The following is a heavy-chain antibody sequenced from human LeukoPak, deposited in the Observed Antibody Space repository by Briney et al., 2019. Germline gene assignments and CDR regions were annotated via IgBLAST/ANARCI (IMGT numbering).Heavy chain of an antibody. V-gene: IGHV4-59*11. CDR1: GGSISSHY. CDR2: IYYSGST. J-gene: IGHJ4*02. Sequence: SETLSLTCTVSGGSISSHYWSWIRQPPGKGLEWIGYIYYSGSTNYNASLKSRVTISVDTSKNQFSLKLSSVTAADTAVYYCARGYCSSTSCYDYFDYWGQGTLVTVSS. D-gene: IGHD2-2*01. CDR3: ARGYCSSTSCYDYFDY.